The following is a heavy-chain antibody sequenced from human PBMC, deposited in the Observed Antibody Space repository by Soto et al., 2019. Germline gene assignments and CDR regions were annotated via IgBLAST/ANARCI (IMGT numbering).Heavy chain of an antibody. CDR3: ARARGARYFDY. D-gene: IGHD2-15*01. V-gene: IGHV4-30-4*01. J-gene: IGHJ4*02. CDR1: GGSISSGDYY. Sequence: QVQLQESGPGLVKPSQTLSLTCTVSGGSISSGDYYWSWIRQPPGKGLEWIGYIYYSGSTYYNPSLKSRVTISVETSKNQCSLKLSSVSAADTAVYHCARARGARYFDYWAQGTLVPVSS. CDR2: IYYSGST.